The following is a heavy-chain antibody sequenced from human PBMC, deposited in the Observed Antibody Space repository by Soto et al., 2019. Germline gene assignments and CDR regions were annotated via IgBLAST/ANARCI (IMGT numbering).Heavy chain of an antibody. Sequence: QVQLVQSGAEVKKPGASVKVSCKASGYTFISYAMHWVRQAPGQGLEWMGWINPGTGHTRYSQKFQGRVTISRDTSASTVHMELSSLRSEDTAVYYCADCSTAGCYAGDYYGMDVWGQGTTVTVSS. D-gene: IGHD2-2*01. CDR2: INPGTGHT. CDR3: ADCSTAGCYAGDYYGMDV. CDR1: GYTFISYA. J-gene: IGHJ6*02. V-gene: IGHV1-3*01.